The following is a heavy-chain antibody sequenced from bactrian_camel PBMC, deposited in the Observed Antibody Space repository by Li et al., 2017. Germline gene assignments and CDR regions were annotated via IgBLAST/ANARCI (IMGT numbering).Heavy chain of an antibody. CDR2: MYSGESST. D-gene: IGHD8*01. CDR1: ELRYNSYC. CDR3: AADRDVNIPPSLALDSSRYNN. Sequence: HVQLVESGGGSVEAGGSLRLSCAASELRYNSYCMGWFRKAPGEEREGVAQMYSGESSTYYADSVKGRFTLSQDNAKKTVYLQMDSLKPEDTAMYYCAADRDVNIPPSLALDSSRYNNWGQGTQVTVS. V-gene: IGHV3-3*01. J-gene: IGHJ4*01.